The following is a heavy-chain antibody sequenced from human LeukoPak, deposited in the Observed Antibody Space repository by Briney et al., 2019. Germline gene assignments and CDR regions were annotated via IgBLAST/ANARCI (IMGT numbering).Heavy chain of an antibody. J-gene: IGHJ4*02. Sequence: GGSLRLSCAASGFTFSSYSMNWVRQAPGKGLEWISYISSMSSTIYYADSVKGRFTISRDNAKNSLFLQMNSLRDEDTAVYYCARGCSGGSCFGDFDYWGQGTLGTVSS. CDR3: ARGCSGGSCFGDFDY. V-gene: IGHV3-48*02. CDR2: ISSMSSTI. CDR1: GFTFSSYS. D-gene: IGHD2-15*01.